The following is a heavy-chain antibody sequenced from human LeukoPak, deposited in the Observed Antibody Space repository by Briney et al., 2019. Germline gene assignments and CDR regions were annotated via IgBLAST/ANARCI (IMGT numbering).Heavy chain of an antibody. CDR2: INPNSGGT. J-gene: IGHJ4*02. Sequence: ASVKVSCKASGYTFTGYYMHWVRQAPGQGLEWMGWINPNSGGTNYAQKFQGRVTMTRDTSISTAYMELSRLRSDDTAVYYCARMPLGYDSSGLGTHYWGQGTLVTVSS. CDR1: GYTFTGYY. V-gene: IGHV1-2*02. D-gene: IGHD3-22*01. CDR3: ARMPLGYDSSGLGTHY.